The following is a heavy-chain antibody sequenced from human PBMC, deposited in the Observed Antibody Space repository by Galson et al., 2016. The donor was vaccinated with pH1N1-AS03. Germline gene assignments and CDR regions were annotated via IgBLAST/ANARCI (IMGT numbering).Heavy chain of an antibody. D-gene: IGHD3-3*01. CDR3: VRGGRGDPFDI. CDR2: ISHDGGDK. J-gene: IGHJ3*02. CDR1: GFAFSSYW. V-gene: IGHV3-7*03. Sequence: SLRLSCAVSGFAFSSYWMNWVRQAPGKGLECVASISHDGGDKYYVDSVRGRFTISRDNAKNSLFLEMNSLGAEDTAVYYCVRGGRGDPFDIWGQGTLVTVSS.